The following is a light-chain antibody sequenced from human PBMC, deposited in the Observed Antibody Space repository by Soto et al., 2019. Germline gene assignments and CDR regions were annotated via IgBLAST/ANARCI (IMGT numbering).Light chain of an antibody. Sequence: DIVLTQSPGTLSLSPGERATLSCRASQIISSTYLGWYQQKPGQAPRLLIYGASSRATGIPDRFSGSGSGTDFTLTISRLEPEDFAVYYCQQCGSSPWTFGQGTKVEIK. CDR3: QQCGSSPWT. CDR2: GAS. V-gene: IGKV3-20*01. J-gene: IGKJ1*01. CDR1: QIISSTY.